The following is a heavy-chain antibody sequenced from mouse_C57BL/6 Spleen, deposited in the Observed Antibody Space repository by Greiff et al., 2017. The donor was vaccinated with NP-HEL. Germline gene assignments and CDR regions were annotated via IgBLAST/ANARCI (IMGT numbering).Heavy chain of an antibody. Sequence: QVQLQQSGTELVKPGASVKLSCKASGYTFTSYWMHWVKQRPGQGLEWIGNINPSNGGTNYNEKFKSKATLTVDKSSSTAYMQLSSLTSEDSAVYYCASPLMTTVVADWYFDVWGTGTTVTVSS. CDR2: INPSNGGT. V-gene: IGHV1-53*01. CDR3: ASPLMTTVVADWYFDV. D-gene: IGHD1-1*01. CDR1: GYTFTSYW. J-gene: IGHJ1*03.